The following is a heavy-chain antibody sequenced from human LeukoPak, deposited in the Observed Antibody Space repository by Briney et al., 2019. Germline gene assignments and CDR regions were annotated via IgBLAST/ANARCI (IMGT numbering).Heavy chain of an antibody. CDR1: GFTFINTA. J-gene: IGHJ4*02. CDR2: ITGTGDT. Sequence: PGGSLRLSCAASGFTFINTAMTWVRQAPGRGLDWVSTITGTGDTYHADSVKGRFTFSRDNSKNTLYLQMNSLRAEDTALYYCARYVTALDYWGQGTLVTVSS. D-gene: IGHD2-21*02. CDR3: ARYVTALDY. V-gene: IGHV3-23*01.